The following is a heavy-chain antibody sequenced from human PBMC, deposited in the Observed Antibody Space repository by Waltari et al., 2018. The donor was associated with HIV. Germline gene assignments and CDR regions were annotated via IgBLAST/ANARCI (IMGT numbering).Heavy chain of an antibody. CDR1: GFSFNKFA. V-gene: IGHV3-23*01. CDR3: AKTVPTVTSIFEGFDV. CDR2: ISGSGGNK. D-gene: IGHD4-17*01. Sequence: QLLESGGGLVKPGGSLRLSCVASGFSFNKFAMHWVRQAPGEGLEWLSSISGSGGNKYYADSVKGRISISRENSQNTVYLQINSLRVDDTATYYCAKTVPTVTSIFEGFDVWGQGAMVIVSS. J-gene: IGHJ3*01.